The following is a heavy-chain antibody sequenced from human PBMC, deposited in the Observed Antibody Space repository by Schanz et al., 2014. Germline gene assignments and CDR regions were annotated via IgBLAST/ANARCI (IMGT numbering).Heavy chain of an antibody. Sequence: QAQLMESGGGVVQPGTSLILSCSVSGFSLNTYGIHWFRQPAGKGLEWVAVIWYDENNKYYADSVKGRFTMSRDNSKNTLYLQMNSLRAEDTAVYYCARDLERYDGGGGGFDPWGQGTLVTVSS. CDR2: IWYDENNK. V-gene: IGHV3-33*01. CDR1: GFSLNTYG. J-gene: IGHJ5*02. D-gene: IGHD2-21*01. CDR3: ARDLERYDGGGGGFDP.